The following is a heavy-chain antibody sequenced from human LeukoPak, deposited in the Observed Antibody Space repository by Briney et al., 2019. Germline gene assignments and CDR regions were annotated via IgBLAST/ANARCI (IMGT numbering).Heavy chain of an antibody. D-gene: IGHD1-26*01. CDR3: ARGSEWELRYLDY. Sequence: GASVKVSCKASGYTFTGYYMHWVRQAPGQGLEWMGWINPNSGGTNYAQKFQGRVTMTRDTSISTAYMELGRLRSDDTAVYYCARGSEWELRYLDYWGQGTPVTVSS. CDR2: INPNSGGT. V-gene: IGHV1-2*02. CDR1: GYTFTGYY. J-gene: IGHJ4*02.